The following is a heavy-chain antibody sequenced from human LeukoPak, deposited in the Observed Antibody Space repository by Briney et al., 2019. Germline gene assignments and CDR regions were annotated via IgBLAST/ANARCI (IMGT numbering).Heavy chain of an antibody. J-gene: IGHJ6*02. CDR2: IYYSGST. CDR3: AREDGYYYYGMDV. Sequence: SQTLSLTCTVSGGSISSGGYYCSWIRQHPGKGLEWIGYIYYSGSTYYNPSLKSRVTISVDTSKNQFSLKLSSVTAADTAVYYCAREDGYYYYGMDVWGQGTTVTVSS. V-gene: IGHV4-31*03. CDR1: GGSISSGGYY.